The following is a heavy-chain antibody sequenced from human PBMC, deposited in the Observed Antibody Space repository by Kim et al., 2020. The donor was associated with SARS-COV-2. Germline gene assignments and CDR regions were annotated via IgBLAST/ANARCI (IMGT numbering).Heavy chain of an antibody. J-gene: IGHJ4*02. Sequence: GGSLRLSCAASGFTFSSYSMNWVRQAPGKGLEWVSSISSSSSYIYYADSVKGRFTISRDNAKNSLYLQMNSLRAEDTAVYYCARDGEIVRIQLWATFDYWGQGTLVTVSS. V-gene: IGHV3-21*01. CDR1: GFTFSSYS. CDR3: ARDGEIVRIQLWATFDY. D-gene: IGHD5-18*01. CDR2: ISSSSSYI.